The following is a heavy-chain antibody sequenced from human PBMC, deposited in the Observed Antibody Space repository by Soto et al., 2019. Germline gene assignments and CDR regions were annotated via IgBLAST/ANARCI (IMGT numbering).Heavy chain of an antibody. CDR3: ARRPASNRGYFDY. Sequence: QVQLQQWGAGLLKPSETLSLTCAVYGGSFSGYYWSWIRQPPGKGLEWIGEINHSGSTNYNPSLTSRVTISVDTSKNQFSLKLSSVTAADTAVYYCARRPASNRGYFDYWGQGTLVTVSS. J-gene: IGHJ4*02. CDR2: INHSGST. V-gene: IGHV4-34*01. CDR1: GGSFSGYY. D-gene: IGHD3-10*01.